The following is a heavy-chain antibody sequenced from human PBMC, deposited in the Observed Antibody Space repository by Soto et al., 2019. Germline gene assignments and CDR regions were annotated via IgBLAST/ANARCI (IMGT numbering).Heavy chain of an antibody. CDR1: GFTFSDYY. Sequence: GGSLRLSCAASGFTFSDYYMSWIRQAPGKGLEWVSYISSSSSYTNYADSVKGRFTISRDNAKNSLYLQMNSLRAEDTAVYYCARYSTVRGVIIGGNWFDPWGQGTLVTVSS. CDR2: ISSSSSYT. J-gene: IGHJ5*02. V-gene: IGHV3-11*06. CDR3: ARYSTVRGVIIGGNWFDP. D-gene: IGHD3-10*01.